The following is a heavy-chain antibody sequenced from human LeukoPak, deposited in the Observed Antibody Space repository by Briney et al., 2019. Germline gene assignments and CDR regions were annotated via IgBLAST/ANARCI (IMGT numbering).Heavy chain of an antibody. CDR3: AKGGHSSGWHGVVLNY. CDR2: ISSSGSTI. CDR1: GFTFSDYY. V-gene: IGHV3-11*04. Sequence: GGSLRLSCAASGFTFSDYYMSWIRQAPGKGLEWVSYISSSGSTIYYADSVKGRFTISRDNSKNTLYLQMNSLRAEDTAVYYCAKGGHSSGWHGVVLNYWGQGILVTVSS. D-gene: IGHD6-19*01. J-gene: IGHJ4*02.